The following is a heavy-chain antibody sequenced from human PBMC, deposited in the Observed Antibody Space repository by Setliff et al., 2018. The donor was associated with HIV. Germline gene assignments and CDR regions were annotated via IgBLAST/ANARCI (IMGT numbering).Heavy chain of an antibody. CDR1: GFTFSSYA. CDR2: ISYDGSNK. J-gene: IGHJ6*02. CDR3: AREAV. Sequence: GGSLRLSCAASGFTFSSYAMHWVRQAPGKGLEWVAVISYDGSNKYYADPVKGRFTISRDNSKNTLYLQMNSLRAEDTAVYYCAREAVWGQGTTVTVSS. V-gene: IGHV3-30-3*01.